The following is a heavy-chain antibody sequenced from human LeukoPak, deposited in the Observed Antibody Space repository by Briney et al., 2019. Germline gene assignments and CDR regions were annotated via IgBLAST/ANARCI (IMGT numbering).Heavy chain of an antibody. Sequence: HSGGSLRLSCAASGFTFSSSAMSWVRQVPGKGLEWVSGISASGGSTSYADSVRGRFTISRDNSKNTLYVQMNSLRDEDTAVYYCAKDLGYYDSSGYYSPDAFDIWGQGTMVTVSS. CDR3: AKDLGYYDSSGYYSPDAFDI. CDR2: ISASGGST. J-gene: IGHJ3*02. CDR1: GFTFSSSA. D-gene: IGHD3-22*01. V-gene: IGHV3-23*01.